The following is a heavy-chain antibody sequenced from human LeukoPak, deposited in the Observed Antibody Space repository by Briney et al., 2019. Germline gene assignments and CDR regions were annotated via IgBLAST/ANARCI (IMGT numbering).Heavy chain of an antibody. J-gene: IGHJ3*02. D-gene: IGHD2-15*01. CDR2: INPHSGGT. CDR3: ARDKDFVVVVPATDAFDI. Sequence: ASVKVSCKASGYTFTNYYIHWVRQAPGQGLEWMGRINPHSGGTNYAQKLQGRVTMTRDTSISTAYMELSSLRSDATTEYYCARDKDFVVVVPATDAFDILRQGTMVTVSS. CDR1: GYTFTNYY. V-gene: IGHV1-2*02.